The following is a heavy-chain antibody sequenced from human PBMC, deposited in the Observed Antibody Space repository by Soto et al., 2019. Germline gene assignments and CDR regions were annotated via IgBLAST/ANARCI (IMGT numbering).Heavy chain of an antibody. V-gene: IGHV1-46*03. J-gene: IGHJ5*02. D-gene: IGHD2-2*02. CDR1: GYTFTSYY. CDR3: ARRYCSSTSCYRGANWFDP. CDR2: INPSGGST. Sequence: GASVKVSCKASGYTFTSYYMHWVRQAPGQGLEWMGIINPSGGSTSYAQKFQGRATMTRDTSTSTVYMELSSLRSEDTAVYYCARRYCSSTSCYRGANWFDPWGQGTLVTVSS.